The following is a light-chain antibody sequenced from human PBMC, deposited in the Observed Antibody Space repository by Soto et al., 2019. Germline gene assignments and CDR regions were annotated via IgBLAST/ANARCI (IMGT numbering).Light chain of an antibody. CDR1: QSVRSNY. J-gene: IGKJ2*01. CDR3: QHYGSSAYT. Sequence: EIVLTQSPGTLSLSPGERATLSCRASQSVRSNYLAWYQQKPGQAPRLLIYGASSRATGIPDRFSGSGSGTDFTLTISRLEPEDFAVYYCQHYGSSAYTFGQGTTQQIK. V-gene: IGKV3-20*01. CDR2: GAS.